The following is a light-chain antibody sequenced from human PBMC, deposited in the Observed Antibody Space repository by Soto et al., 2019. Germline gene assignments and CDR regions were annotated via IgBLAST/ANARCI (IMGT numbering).Light chain of an antibody. J-gene: IGKJ2*01. Sequence: VMTQFPATLSASPGERVALSCRPSQSVNNRLAWYQQRPGQAPRLLIYSATLRAAGVPDRFTGPGSGTEFTLIISSLQSEDYGVYYCQQYNAWPPHTFGQGTRVE. V-gene: IGKV3D-15*01. CDR3: QQYNAWPPHT. CDR1: QSVNNR. CDR2: SAT.